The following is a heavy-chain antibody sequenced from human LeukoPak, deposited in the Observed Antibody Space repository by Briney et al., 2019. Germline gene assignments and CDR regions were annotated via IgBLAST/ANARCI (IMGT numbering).Heavy chain of an antibody. CDR3: ARGRGWNYVVPWAWLDP. CDR1: GGSFSGYY. D-gene: IGHD1-7*01. V-gene: IGHV4-34*01. Sequence: SETLSLTCAVYGGSFSGYYWSWIRQPPGKGLEWIGEINHSGSTNYNPSLKSRVTISVDTSKNQFSLKLSSVTAADTAVYYCARGRGWNYVVPWAWLDPWGQGTLVTVSS. J-gene: IGHJ5*02. CDR2: INHSGST.